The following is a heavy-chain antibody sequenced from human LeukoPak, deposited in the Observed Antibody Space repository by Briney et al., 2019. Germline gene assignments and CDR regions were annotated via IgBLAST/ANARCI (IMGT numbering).Heavy chain of an antibody. CDR1: GGSFNNYA. CDR2: IIPIFGIA. Sequence: ASVKVSCKASGGSFNNYAISWVRQAPGQGLEWMGRIIPIFGIANSAQKFQGRVTITADKSTNTAYMELSSLRSEDTAVYYCARGRDIVVVPAAAYDAFDIWGQGTMVAVSS. D-gene: IGHD2-2*01. V-gene: IGHV1-69*04. J-gene: IGHJ3*02. CDR3: ARGRDIVVVPAAAYDAFDI.